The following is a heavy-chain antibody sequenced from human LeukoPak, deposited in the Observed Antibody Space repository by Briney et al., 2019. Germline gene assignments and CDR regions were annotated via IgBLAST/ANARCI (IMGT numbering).Heavy chain of an antibody. CDR3: ARLFVAAAGTNYFDY. D-gene: IGHD6-13*01. CDR2: IYYSGST. J-gene: IGHJ4*02. CDR1: GGSISSYY. Sequence: PSETLSLTRTVSGGSISSYYWSWIRQPPGKGLEWIGYIYYSGSTNYNPSLKSRVTISVDTSKNQFSLKLSSVTAADTAVYYCARLFVAAAGTNYFDYWGQGTLVTVSS. V-gene: IGHV4-59*08.